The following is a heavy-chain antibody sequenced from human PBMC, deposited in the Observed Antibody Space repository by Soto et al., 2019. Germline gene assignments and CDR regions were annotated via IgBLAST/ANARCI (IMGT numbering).Heavy chain of an antibody. D-gene: IGHD3-10*01. V-gene: IGHV2-5*01. CDR3: AHGDPLDFHF. CDR1: VFSLSTSGEA. J-gene: IGHJ4*02. CDR2: IYWNGIE. Sequence: QITLKESGPPLVQPTQTLTLTCTFSVFSLSTSGEAVGWIRQPPGKALEWLALIYWNGIERYSPSLKSRLTITKDTSKTQVVLTLTNIDPVDTATYYCAHGDPLDFHFWGQGTLVTVSP.